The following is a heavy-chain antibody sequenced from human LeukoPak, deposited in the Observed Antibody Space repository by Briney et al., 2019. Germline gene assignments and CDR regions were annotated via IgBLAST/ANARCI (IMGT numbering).Heavy chain of an antibody. CDR2: IIPIFGTA. D-gene: IGHD1-26*01. Sequence: SVKVSCKASGGTFSSYAISWVRQAPGQGLEWMGGIIPIFGTANYAQKFQGRVTITADESTSTAYMELSSLRSEDTAVYYCARERRVRGSYVGYFDYWGRGTLVTVSS. V-gene: IGHV1-69*13. CDR3: ARERRVRGSYVGYFDY. J-gene: IGHJ4*02. CDR1: GGTFSSYA.